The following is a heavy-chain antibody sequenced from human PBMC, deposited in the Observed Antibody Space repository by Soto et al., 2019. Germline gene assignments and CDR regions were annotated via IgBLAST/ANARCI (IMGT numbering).Heavy chain of an antibody. CDR1: GGSMTSGDFF. CDR2: IYYRGST. D-gene: IGHD2-2*01. CDR3: ARPVLEVAGVPADYTGMDV. J-gene: IGHJ6*02. V-gene: IGHV4-30-4*01. Sequence: SETLSLTCTVSGGSMTSGDFFWTWIRQPPGKGLEWLGYIYYRGSTYYNPSLKSRLTISVGTSKNQISLKLTDVTAADTAVYFCARPVLEVAGVPADYTGMDVWGQGST.